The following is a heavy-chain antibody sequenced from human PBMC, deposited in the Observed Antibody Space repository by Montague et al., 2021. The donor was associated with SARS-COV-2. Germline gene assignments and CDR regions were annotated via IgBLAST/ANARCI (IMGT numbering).Heavy chain of an antibody. V-gene: IGHV3-48*03. CDR1: GFSFSSSA. Sequence: SLRLSCAASGFSFSSSAMNWVRQAPGKVLEWLSYIGSSGENIDYADSVKGRFTISRDNAKNSLYLQMKSLRVEDTALYYCAKGPDGVDYWGQGTLVTVSS. D-gene: IGHD1-14*01. J-gene: IGHJ4*02. CDR3: AKGPDGVDY. CDR2: IGSSGENI.